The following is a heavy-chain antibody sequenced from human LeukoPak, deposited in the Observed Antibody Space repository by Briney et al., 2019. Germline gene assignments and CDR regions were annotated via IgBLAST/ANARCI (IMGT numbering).Heavy chain of an antibody. D-gene: IGHD6-19*01. Sequence: KSGGSLRLSCAASGFTFSSYSMNWVRQAPGKGLEWVSSISSSSSYIYYADSVKGRFTISRDNARNSLYLQMNSLRAEDTAVYYCARDLASSGWFPNDYWGQGTLVTVSS. CDR1: GFTFSSYS. CDR3: ARDLASSGWFPNDY. V-gene: IGHV3-21*01. CDR2: ISSSSSYI. J-gene: IGHJ4*02.